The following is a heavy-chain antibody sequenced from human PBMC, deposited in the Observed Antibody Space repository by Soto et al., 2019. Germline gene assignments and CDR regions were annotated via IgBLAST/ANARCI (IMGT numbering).Heavy chain of an antibody. CDR2: INPSGGST. CDR3: SRDDASDPDAFDI. CDR1: GYTFTSYY. J-gene: IGHJ3*02. V-gene: IGHV1-46*01. Sequence: QVQLVQSGAEVKKPGASVKDSCKASGYTFTSYYMHWVRQTPRQGLEWMGIINPSGGSTSYAQKFQGSVTMTRDTSTSTVYMEMSSLRSEDKAVYYCSRDDASDPDAFDIWGQGTMVTVSS.